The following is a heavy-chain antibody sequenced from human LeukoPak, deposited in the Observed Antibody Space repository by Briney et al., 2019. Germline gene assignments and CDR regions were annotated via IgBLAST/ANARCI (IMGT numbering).Heavy chain of an antibody. J-gene: IGHJ5*02. CDR2: ISGSGGST. CDR3: AKERYGDYDNWFDP. D-gene: IGHD4-17*01. CDR1: GFTFSSYA. Sequence: GASLRLSCAASGFTFSSYAMSWVRQAPGKGLEWVSGISGSGGSTYYADSVKGRFTISRDNSKKTLYLQMNSLRAEDTAVYYCAKERYGDYDNWFDPWGQGTLVTASS. V-gene: IGHV3-23*01.